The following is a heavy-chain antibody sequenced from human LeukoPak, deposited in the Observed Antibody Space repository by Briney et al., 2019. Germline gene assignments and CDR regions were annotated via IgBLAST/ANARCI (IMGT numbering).Heavy chain of an antibody. V-gene: IGHV1-18*01. D-gene: IGHD1-26*01. J-gene: IGHJ4*02. CDR2: ISTYNGNT. Sequence: ASVKVSCKASGYTFSSYGISWVRQAPGQGLEWMGWISTYNGNTNYAQKFQDRVTMTTDTSMSTAYMELRSLRSDDTAVYYCAREGSSYYGFEYWGQGTLVTVSS. CDR1: GYTFSSYG. CDR3: AREGSSYYGFEY.